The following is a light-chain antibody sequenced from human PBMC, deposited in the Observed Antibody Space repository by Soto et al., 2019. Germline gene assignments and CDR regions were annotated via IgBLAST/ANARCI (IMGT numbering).Light chain of an antibody. J-gene: IGKJ1*01. Sequence: EIVLTQSPGNRSVSPVERVTLSFRASQYVSGHFAWYQQRPGQAPRLIISGVSTRATGVPARFSGSGSGKEFTLTINSLQSEDFAVYYCHQYHYWWTFGQGTKVDIK. CDR1: QYVSGH. CDR3: HQYHYWWT. CDR2: GVS. V-gene: IGKV3-15*01.